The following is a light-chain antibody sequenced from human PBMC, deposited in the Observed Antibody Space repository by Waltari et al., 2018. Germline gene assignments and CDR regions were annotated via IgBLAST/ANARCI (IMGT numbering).Light chain of an antibody. CDR2: GAS. V-gene: IGKV3-15*01. CDR3: QQYNKGLDT. J-gene: IGKJ2*01. Sequence: EIVMTQSPATLSVSPGEGATPPCRASQSVTSLAWYQQKPGQAPRLLIYGASTRATGIPARFSGSGSGTEFTLTISSLQSEDLAVYYCQQYNKGLDTFGQGTKLEIK. CDR1: QSVTS.